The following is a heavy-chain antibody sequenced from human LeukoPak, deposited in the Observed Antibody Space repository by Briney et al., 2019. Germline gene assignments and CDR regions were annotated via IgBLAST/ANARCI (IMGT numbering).Heavy chain of an antibody. CDR2: ISSTSSYI. CDR3: ARAGWQSLDY. J-gene: IGHJ4*02. D-gene: IGHD2-15*01. Sequence: PGGSLRLSCAASGFTFSSYSMIWVRQAPGKGLEWVSSISSTSSYIYYADSVKGRFTISRDNAKNSLYLQMNSLRGEDTAVYYCARAGWQSLDYWGQGTLVTVSS. CDR1: GFTFSSYS. V-gene: IGHV3-21*01.